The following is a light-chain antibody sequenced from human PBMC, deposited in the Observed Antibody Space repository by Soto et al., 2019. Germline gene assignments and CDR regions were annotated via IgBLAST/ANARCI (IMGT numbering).Light chain of an antibody. Sequence: EVVMTRAPASLSLSPGDGVTGSCMANQGIGDTLAWYQHKPGQTPRLLIYDTSTRATGVPTRFSGSRSGAEFTLTINSLQSEDFAVYYCQPYNNWPLTFGGGTKVDI. CDR3: QPYNNWPLT. CDR2: DTS. J-gene: IGKJ4*01. V-gene: IGKV3-15*01. CDR1: QGIGDT.